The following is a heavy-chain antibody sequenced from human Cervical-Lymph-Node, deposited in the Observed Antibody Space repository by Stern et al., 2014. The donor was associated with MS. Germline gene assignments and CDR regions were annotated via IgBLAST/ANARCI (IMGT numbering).Heavy chain of an antibody. Sequence: QVQLVQSGAEVKKPGASLKVSCKTSRYTFTAYSFHWVRQAHGQGLQWMGWINPNTGDTTYAKTFRGRVTMTRDSSINTVYMELSRLTSDDTAVYSCAAVSTTSSASPFDYWGQGTLLTVSS. D-gene: IGHD6-19*01. CDR3: AAVSTTSSASPFDY. J-gene: IGHJ4*02. V-gene: IGHV1-2*02. CDR1: RYTFTAYS. CDR2: INPNTGDT.